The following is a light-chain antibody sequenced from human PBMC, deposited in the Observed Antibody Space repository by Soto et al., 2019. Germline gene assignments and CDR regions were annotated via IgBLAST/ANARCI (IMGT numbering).Light chain of an antibody. V-gene: IGKV1-5*01. Sequence: DIPRTQSPSTLSASVGDRVSSTCRASQSISTWVAWYHQKPGKDPKLLIYSASALKKGVPSRFSGSGSGTDFALTVSSLQTEDFATYYCQQADTFTWTGGQGTKGDIK. CDR2: SAS. J-gene: IGKJ1*01. CDR3: QQADTFTWT. CDR1: QSISTW.